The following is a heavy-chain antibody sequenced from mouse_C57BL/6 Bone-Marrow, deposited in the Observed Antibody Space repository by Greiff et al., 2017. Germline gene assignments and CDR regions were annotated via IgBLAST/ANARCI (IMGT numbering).Heavy chain of an antibody. V-gene: IGHV1-54*01. J-gene: IGHJ2*01. Sequence: VQLQQSGAELVRPGTSVKVSCKASGYAFTNYLIEWVKQRPGQGLEWIGVINPGSGGTNYNEKFKGKATLTADKSSSTAYMQLSSLTSEDSAVYFCARSPLVLRYFDYWGQGTTLTVSS. CDR3: ARSPLVLRYFDY. CDR2: INPGSGGT. D-gene: IGHD1-1*01. CDR1: GYAFTNYL.